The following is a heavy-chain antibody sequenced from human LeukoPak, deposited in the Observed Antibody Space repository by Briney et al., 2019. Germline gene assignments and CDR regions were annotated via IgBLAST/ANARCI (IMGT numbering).Heavy chain of an antibody. V-gene: IGHV3-74*01. CDR1: GFTFRSFW. CDR2: MNGDGTSI. D-gene: IGHD3-3*01. CDR3: ARSATDAFDI. J-gene: IGHJ3*02. Sequence: PGGSLRLSCAASGFTFRSFWMHWVRQGPGKGLVWVSHMNGDGTSISYADSVKGRFTISRDNAKNTLYLQMNRLKAEDTAVYYCARSATDAFDIWGQGTMVTVSS.